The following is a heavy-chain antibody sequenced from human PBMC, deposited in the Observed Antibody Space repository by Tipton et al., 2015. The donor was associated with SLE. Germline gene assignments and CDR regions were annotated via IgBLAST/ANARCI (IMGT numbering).Heavy chain of an antibody. J-gene: IGHJ4*02. V-gene: IGHV4-31*03. CDR3: ARSPGDRWVDH. D-gene: IGHD3-16*01. CDR2: VYYTRGT. Sequence: TLSLTCTVSGGSINSGAYYWSWIRQLPGKGLEWIGYVYYTRGTYYNPSLKGRVSMPVDTSANHLSLNLDFVTAADTAVYYCARSPGDRWVDHWGQGTLVTVSS. CDR1: GGSINSGAYY.